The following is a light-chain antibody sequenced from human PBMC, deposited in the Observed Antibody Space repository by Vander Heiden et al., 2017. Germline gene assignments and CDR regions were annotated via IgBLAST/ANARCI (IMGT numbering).Light chain of an antibody. CDR1: RSVRNN. CDR3: QQYNDWPGT. CDR2: HSS. Sequence: TLSVSLGERATLSCRASRSVRNNVAWYQQKPGQAPSLLIYHSSTRAASVPARFSGSGSETEFTLTISSLQSGDFAIYYCQQYNDWPGTFGQGTKLEI. V-gene: IGKV3-15*01. J-gene: IGKJ1*01.